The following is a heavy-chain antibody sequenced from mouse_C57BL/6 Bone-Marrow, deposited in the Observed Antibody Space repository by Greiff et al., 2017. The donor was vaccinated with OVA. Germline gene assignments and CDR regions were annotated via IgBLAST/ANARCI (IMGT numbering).Heavy chain of an antibody. CDR2: IDPSDSYT. Sequence: VQLQQPGAELVMPGASVKLSCKASGYTFTSYWMHWVKQRPGQGLEWIGEIDPSDSYTNYNQKFKGKSTLTVDKSSSTAYMQLNSLTSEYSAVYYVARSDGDYVLLYWYFDVWGTGTTVTVSS. D-gene: IGHD2-13*01. CDR1: GYTFTSYW. V-gene: IGHV1-69*01. CDR3: ARSDGDYVLLYWYFDV. J-gene: IGHJ1*03.